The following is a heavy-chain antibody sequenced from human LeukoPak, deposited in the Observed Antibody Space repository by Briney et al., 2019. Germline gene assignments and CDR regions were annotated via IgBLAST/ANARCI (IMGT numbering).Heavy chain of an antibody. V-gene: IGHV4-34*01. CDR1: GGSFSGYY. Sequence: SETLSLTCAVYGGSFSGYYWSWIRQPPGKGLEWIGEINHSGSTNYNPSLKSRVTISVDTSKNQFSLKLSSVTAADTAVYYCAREGGLLLYPTPYYYYGMDVWGQGTTVTVSS. CDR3: AREGGLLLYPTPYYYYGMDV. J-gene: IGHJ6*02. CDR2: INHSGST. D-gene: IGHD2-2*02.